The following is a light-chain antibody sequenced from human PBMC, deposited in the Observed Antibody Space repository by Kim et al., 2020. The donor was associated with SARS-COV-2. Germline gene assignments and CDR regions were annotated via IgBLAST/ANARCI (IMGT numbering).Light chain of an antibody. CDR2: GNS. CDR1: SSNIGAGYD. Sequence: VTVSCTGSSSNIGAGYDVHWYQQLPGTAPKLLIYGNSNRPSGVPDRFSGSKSGTSASLAITGLQAEDEADYYCQSYDSSLSAFNWVFGGGTQLTVL. CDR3: QSYDSSLSAFNWV. V-gene: IGLV1-40*01. J-gene: IGLJ3*02.